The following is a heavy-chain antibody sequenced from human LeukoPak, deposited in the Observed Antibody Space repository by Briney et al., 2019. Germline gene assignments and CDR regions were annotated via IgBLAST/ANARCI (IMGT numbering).Heavy chain of an antibody. J-gene: IGHJ4*02. Sequence: SETLSLTCTVSGGSISGYYWSWIRQPPGKGLEWIGYIYYSGGTKYNPSLKSRVTISVDASKNQFSLRLSSLTAADTAVYYCARGALDTKTRFDYWGQGTLVTVSS. D-gene: IGHD5-18*01. V-gene: IGHV4-59*01. CDR1: GGSISGYY. CDR2: IYYSGGT. CDR3: ARGALDTKTRFDY.